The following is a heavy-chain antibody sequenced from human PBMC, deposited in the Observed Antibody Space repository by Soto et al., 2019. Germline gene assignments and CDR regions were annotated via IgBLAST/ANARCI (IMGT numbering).Heavy chain of an antibody. Sequence: QVQLVESGGGVVQPGTSLRLSCAASGFSFSTYAMYWVRQAPGRGLEGVAVISDDGNTKYYADSVKGRFTISRDNSRNTLYLQIYSLRTEDAAVYYCASSYFYDSGGYYPFDYWGQGTLVTVSS. CDR2: ISDDGNTK. D-gene: IGHD3-22*01. J-gene: IGHJ4*02. CDR1: GFSFSTYA. V-gene: IGHV3-30-3*01. CDR3: ASSYFYDSGGYYPFDY.